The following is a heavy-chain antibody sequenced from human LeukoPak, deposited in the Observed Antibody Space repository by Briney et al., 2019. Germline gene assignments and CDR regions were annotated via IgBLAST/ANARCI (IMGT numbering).Heavy chain of an antibody. D-gene: IGHD3-3*01. CDR1: GFTFSSYG. CDR2: ISYDGSNK. V-gene: IGHV3-30*18. CDR3: AKQLYDFWSGYSFYYYYGMDV. Sequence: GGSLRLSCAASGFTFSSYGMHWVRQASGKGLEWVAVISYDGSNKYYADSVKGRFTISRDNSKNTLYLQMNSLRAEDTAVYYCAKQLYDFWSGYSFYYYYGMDVWGQGTTVTVSS. J-gene: IGHJ6*02.